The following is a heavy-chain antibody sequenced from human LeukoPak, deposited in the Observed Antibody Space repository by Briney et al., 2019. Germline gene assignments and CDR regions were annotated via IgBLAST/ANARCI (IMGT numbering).Heavy chain of an antibody. J-gene: IGHJ4*02. V-gene: IGHV3-7*01. Sequence: GGSLTLSCAASGFTFTTYWMSWVRQAPGKGLEWVHNIKHDGSENYYVDSVKGRFTISRDNAKNSLYLQMNSLRAEDTAVYYCTRESDHSNYPGAFDHWGQGTRVTVSS. D-gene: IGHD4-11*01. CDR3: TRESDHSNYPGAFDH. CDR1: GFTFTTYW. CDR2: IKHDGSEN.